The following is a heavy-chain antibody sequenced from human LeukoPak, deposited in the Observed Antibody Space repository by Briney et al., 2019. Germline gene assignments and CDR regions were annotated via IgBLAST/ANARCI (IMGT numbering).Heavy chain of an antibody. D-gene: IGHD4-17*01. CDR1: EFPFTNAW. CDR3: AKYRGDYLTKYSFDY. V-gene: IGHV3-15*01. CDR2: IRGKVDGETA. Sequence: GGSLRLSCAVSEFPFTNAWMTWVRQAPGKGLEWVGRIRGKVDGETADYAAPVKGRFTISRDDSKSTLFLQMNNLRAEDTALYFCAKYRGDYLTKYSFDYWGQGTLVTVSS. J-gene: IGHJ4*02.